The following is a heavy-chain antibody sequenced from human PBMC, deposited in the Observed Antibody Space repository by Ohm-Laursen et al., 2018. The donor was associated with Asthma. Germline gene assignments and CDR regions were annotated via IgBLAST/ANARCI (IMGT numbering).Heavy chain of an antibody. D-gene: IGHD1-26*01. CDR3: ASIAGSYFRRASDV. V-gene: IGHV4-39*01. J-gene: IGHJ3*01. Sequence: SETLSLTCPVSRGSIRSTNHYWGWVRQPPGKGLEWIGSVYFSGSAYYSPSLKSRVLLSVDTSRNQFSLKVYSVTVADTAVYYCASIAGSYFRRASDVWGHGTRVTVSA. CDR2: VYFSGSA. CDR1: RGSIRSTNHY.